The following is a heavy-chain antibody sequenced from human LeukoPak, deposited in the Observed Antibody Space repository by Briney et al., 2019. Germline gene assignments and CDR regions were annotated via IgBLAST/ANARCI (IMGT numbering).Heavy chain of an antibody. CDR3: ARLDYGGSHPFDY. J-gene: IGHJ4*02. Sequence: SETLSLTCAVYGGSFSSYYWGWIRQPPGKGLEWIGSINYSGSTYYNPSLKSRVTISVDTSKNQFSLKLSSVTAADTAVYYCARLDYGGSHPFDYWGQGTLVTVSS. CDR2: INYSGST. V-gene: IGHV4-39*01. CDR1: GGSFSSYY. D-gene: IGHD4-23*01.